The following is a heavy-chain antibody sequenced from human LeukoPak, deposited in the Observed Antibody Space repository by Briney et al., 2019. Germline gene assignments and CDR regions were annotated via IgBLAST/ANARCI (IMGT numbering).Heavy chain of an antibody. CDR1: GGSTSSTIYY. D-gene: IGHD6-6*01. Sequence: SETLSLTCTVSGGSTSSTIYYWGWIRQPPGKGLEWIGSIHYSGSTYYNSSLKSRVTISVDKSKNQFSLKLSSVTAADTAVYYCARWNEYSSSSAPPWGQGTLVTVSS. CDR3: ARWNEYSSSSAPP. CDR2: IHYSGST. V-gene: IGHV4-39*07. J-gene: IGHJ5*02.